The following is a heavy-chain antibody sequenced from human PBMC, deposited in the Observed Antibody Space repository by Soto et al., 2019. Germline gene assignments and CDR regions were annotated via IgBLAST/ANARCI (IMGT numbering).Heavy chain of an antibody. Sequence: ASVKVSCKASGGTFSSYTISWVRQAPGQGLEWMGRIIPILGIANYAQKFQGRVTITADKSTSTAYMELSSLRSEDTAVYYCARDLYCTNGVCYNYYYYYMDVWGKGTTVTVSS. V-gene: IGHV1-69*04. CDR3: ARDLYCTNGVCYNYYYYYMDV. D-gene: IGHD2-8*01. CDR2: IIPILGIA. CDR1: GGTFSSYT. J-gene: IGHJ6*03.